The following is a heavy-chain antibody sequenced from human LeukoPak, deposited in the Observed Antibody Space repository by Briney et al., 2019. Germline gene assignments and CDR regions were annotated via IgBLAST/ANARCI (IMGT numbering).Heavy chain of an antibody. CDR1: GGSISSSNYY. CDR2: IYYSGST. CDR3: ASLPGIQLWKHY. D-gene: IGHD5-18*01. V-gene: IGHV4-39*01. Sequence: SETLSLTCTVSGGSISSSNYYWGWIRQPPGKGLEWIASIYYSGSTYYNPSLKSRVTISVDTAKNQFSLKMSSVTAADTAVYYCASLPGIQLWKHYWGQGTLVTVSS. J-gene: IGHJ4*02.